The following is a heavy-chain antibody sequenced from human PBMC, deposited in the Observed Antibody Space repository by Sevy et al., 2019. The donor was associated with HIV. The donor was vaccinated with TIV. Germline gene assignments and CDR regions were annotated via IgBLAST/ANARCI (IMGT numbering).Heavy chain of an antibody. D-gene: IGHD2-8*01. V-gene: IGHV3-30*04. CDR1: GFTFPIYS. CDR3: ARVAVEYCTSDCYRRFDH. J-gene: IGHJ4*02. Sequence: GGSLRLSCVASGFTFPIYSVVWVRRAPGKGLEWLTLISYDGNNRYYAHSVKGRFIISRENSNNILYLQMTSLRVEDTALYFCARVAVEYCTSDCYRRFDHWGLGTLVTVSS. CDR2: ISYDGNNR.